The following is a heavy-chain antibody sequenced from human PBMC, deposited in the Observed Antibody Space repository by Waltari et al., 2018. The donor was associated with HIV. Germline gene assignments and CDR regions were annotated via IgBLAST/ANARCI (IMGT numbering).Heavy chain of an antibody. J-gene: IGHJ4*02. V-gene: IGHV3-49*05. CDR3: TGNYGGQYYFDN. Sequence: EVQLVESGGALVKPGRSLRLSCTASGFALGDYAMSWFSQAPGKGLEWVGFIRSKPDGGTPEYAASVKGRFTISRDDSKSIAYLQMNSLKTEDTAVYYCTGNYGGQYYFDNWGQGTLVTVSS. D-gene: IGHD4-17*01. CDR1: GFALGDYA. CDR2: IRSKPDGGTP.